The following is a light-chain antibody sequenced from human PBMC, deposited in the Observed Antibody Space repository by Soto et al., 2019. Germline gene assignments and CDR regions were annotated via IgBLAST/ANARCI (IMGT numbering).Light chain of an antibody. J-gene: IGKJ2*01. CDR1: QSVRNW. Sequence: DIQMTQSPSTLSASVGDRVTITCRASQSVRNWLAWYQQKPGKAPKLLIYDASSLESGVPSRFSGSGFGTEFTLTISSLQPDDFATYYCQHFNTYSYTFGQGTRVEIK. V-gene: IGKV1-5*01. CDR2: DAS. CDR3: QHFNTYSYT.